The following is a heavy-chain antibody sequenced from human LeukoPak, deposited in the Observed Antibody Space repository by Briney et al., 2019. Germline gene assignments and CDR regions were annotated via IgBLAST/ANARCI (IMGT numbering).Heavy chain of an antibody. CDR3: ARLQLGATMN. CDR2: IYYSGST. Sequence: SETRSLTCTVSGGSISSSSYYWGWIRQPPGKGLEWIGTIYYSGSTYYNPSLKSRVTISVDTSKNQFSLKLSSVTAADTAVYYCARLQLGATMNWGQGTPVTVSS. V-gene: IGHV4-39*01. J-gene: IGHJ4*02. D-gene: IGHD1-1*01. CDR1: GGSISSSSYY.